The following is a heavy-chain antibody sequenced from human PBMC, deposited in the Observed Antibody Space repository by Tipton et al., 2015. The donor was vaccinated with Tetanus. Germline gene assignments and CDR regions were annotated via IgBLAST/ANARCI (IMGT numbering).Heavy chain of an antibody. J-gene: IGHJ6*02. D-gene: IGHD6-19*01. Sequence: TLSLTCSVSGGSISSTDYYWSWIRQPPGKGLEWIGYMYHSGQAYYNSSLKSRVVILVDTSKNQISLQLTSVTAADTAVYYCARHSGWYNFFTGVDVWGLGTTVTVSS. V-gene: IGHV4-30-4*02. CDR3: ARHSGWYNFFTGVDV. CDR1: GGSISSTDYY. CDR2: MYHSGQA.